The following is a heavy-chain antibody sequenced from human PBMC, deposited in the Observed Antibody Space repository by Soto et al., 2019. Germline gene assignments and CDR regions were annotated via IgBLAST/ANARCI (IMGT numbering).Heavy chain of an antibody. Sequence: GGSLRLSCAASGFTVSNNYMSWVRQAPGKGLEWVSIIYSGGSTYYADSVQGRFTISRDNSKNTLFLQMSSLRAEDTAVYYCAREGGGVYCSGGSCYGRYFDFWGQGTRVTVPQ. CDR3: AREGGGVYCSGGSCYGRYFDF. D-gene: IGHD2-15*01. CDR1: GFTVSNNY. J-gene: IGHJ4*02. V-gene: IGHV3-53*01. CDR2: IYSGGST.